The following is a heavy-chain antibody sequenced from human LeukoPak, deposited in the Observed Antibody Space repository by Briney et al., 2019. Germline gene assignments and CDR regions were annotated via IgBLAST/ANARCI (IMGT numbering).Heavy chain of an antibody. CDR1: GFTVTNYD. CDR3: VRVDNSAFSD. Sequence: GGSLRLSCEASGFTVTNYDMHWVRQAAGEGLEWVSGIGVAGDIYYPASVRGRFTISRENAKNFLHLQMNSLKVRDTAVYYCVRVDNSAFSDWGQGTQVTVSS. CDR2: IGVAGDI. V-gene: IGHV3-13*04. D-gene: IGHD3-22*01. J-gene: IGHJ4*02.